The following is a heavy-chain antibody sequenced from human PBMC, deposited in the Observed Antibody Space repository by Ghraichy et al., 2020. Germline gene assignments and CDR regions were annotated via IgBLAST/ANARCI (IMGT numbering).Heavy chain of an antibody. CDR3: ARVVTSAAGYYFDS. Sequence: ASVKVSCKAFGYNFTTNSLTWVRQAPGQGLEWMGWINTNSGNPLFAQGFTGRIVLSLDTSASTAYLEITSLQAEDTAVYYCARVVTSAAGYYFDSWGQGTLVTVSS. J-gene: IGHJ4*02. CDR2: INTNSGNP. D-gene: IGHD2-15*01. V-gene: IGHV7-4-1*02. CDR1: GYNFTTNS.